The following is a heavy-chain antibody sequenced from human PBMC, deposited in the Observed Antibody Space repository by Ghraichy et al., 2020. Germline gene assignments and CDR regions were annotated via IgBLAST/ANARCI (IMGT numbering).Heavy chain of an antibody. J-gene: IGHJ3*02. Sequence: SVKVSCKASGGTFSSYAISWVRQAPGQGLEWMGGIIPIFGTANYAQKFQGRVTITADESTSTAYMELSSLRSEDTAVYYCAREKGGGGSCYSCRSFDIWGQGTMVTVSS. CDR3: AREKGGGGSCYSCRSFDI. CDR1: GGTFSSYA. CDR2: IIPIFGTA. V-gene: IGHV1-69*13. D-gene: IGHD2-15*01.